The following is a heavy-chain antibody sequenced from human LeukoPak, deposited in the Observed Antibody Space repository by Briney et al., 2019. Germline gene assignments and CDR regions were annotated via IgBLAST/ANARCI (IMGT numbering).Heavy chain of an antibody. D-gene: IGHD2-2*01. CDR2: INPNSGGT. CDR3: ARDVSMRYCSSTSCPVAEYFQH. J-gene: IGHJ1*01. CDR1: GYTFTGYY. Sequence: ASVKVSCKASGYTFTGYYMHWVRQAPGQGLEWMGWINPNSGGTNYAQKFQGRVTMTRDTSISTAYMELSRLRSDDTAVYYCARDVSMRYCSSTSCPVAEYFQHWGQGTLVTVSS. V-gene: IGHV1-2*02.